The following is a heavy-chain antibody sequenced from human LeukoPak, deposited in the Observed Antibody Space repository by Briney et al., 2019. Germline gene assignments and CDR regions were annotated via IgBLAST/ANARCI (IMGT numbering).Heavy chain of an antibody. CDR2: IYTSGST. V-gene: IGHV4-61*02. CDR1: GGSISSGSYY. D-gene: IGHD3-9*01. CDR3: ARQFILTGYYSYYYYYGMDV. Sequence: PSQTLSLTCTVSGGSISSGSYYWSWIRQPAGKGLEWIGRIYTSGSTNYNPSLKSRVTISVDTSKNQFSLKLSSVTAADTAVYYCARQFILTGYYSYYYYYGMDVWGQGTTATVSS. J-gene: IGHJ6*02.